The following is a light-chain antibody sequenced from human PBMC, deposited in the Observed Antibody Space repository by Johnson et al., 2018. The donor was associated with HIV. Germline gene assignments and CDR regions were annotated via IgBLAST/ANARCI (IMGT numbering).Light chain of an antibody. CDR3: GTWDTSLSAYV. Sequence: QSVLTQPPSVSAAPGQKVTISCSGNNSNFGNYYLFWYQHLPGTAPKLLIYDNHKRPSGIPDRFPGSKSGTSATPATTGLQAGDEADSYCGTWDTSLSAYVFGTGTNVTVL. CDR2: DNH. J-gene: IGLJ1*01. V-gene: IGLV1-51*01. CDR1: NSNFGNYY.